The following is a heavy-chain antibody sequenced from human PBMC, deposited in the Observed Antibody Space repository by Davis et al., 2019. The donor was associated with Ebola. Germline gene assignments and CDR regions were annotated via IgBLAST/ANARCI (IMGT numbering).Heavy chain of an antibody. CDR1: GGSISSYY. J-gene: IGHJ6*04. Sequence: SETLSLTCIVSGGSISSYYWSWIRQPPGKGLEWIGYVYYTGSTNVNPSLKSRVTMSVDTSTNQFSLKLNSVTAADTAVYYCASFGGSGEFNHYYGMDVWGKGTTVTVSS. CDR3: ASFGGSGEFNHYYGMDV. V-gene: IGHV4-59*01. CDR2: VYYTGST. D-gene: IGHD3-10*01.